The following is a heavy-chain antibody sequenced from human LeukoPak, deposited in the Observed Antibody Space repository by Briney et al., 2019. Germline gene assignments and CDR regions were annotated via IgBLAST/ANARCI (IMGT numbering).Heavy chain of an antibody. CDR2: ISGSGGST. CDR3: ARDLIAAPMDV. CDR1: GFTFSSYA. Sequence: GGSLRLSCAASGFTFSSYAMSWVRQAPGKGLEWVSAISGSGGSTYYADSVKGRFTISRDNAKNSLYLQMNSLRAEDTAVYYCARDLIAAPMDVWGQGTTVTVSS. J-gene: IGHJ6*02. D-gene: IGHD6-13*01. V-gene: IGHV3-23*01.